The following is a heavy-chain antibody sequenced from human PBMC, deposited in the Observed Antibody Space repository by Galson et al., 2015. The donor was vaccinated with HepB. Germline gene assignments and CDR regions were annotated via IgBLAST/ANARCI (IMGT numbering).Heavy chain of an antibody. CDR1: GGSFSDYS. J-gene: IGHJ3*01. D-gene: IGHD5-12*01. V-gene: IGHV4-34*01. CDR2: INHSGST. Sequence: ETLSLTCAVYGGSFSDYSWSWIRQPPGKGLEWIGEINHSGSTSYNPSLKSRVTISVHTSKNQFSLELTSVTATDTAVFYCARGRRGYSGYTWVLADFDVWGQGTVVTVSS. CDR3: ARGRRGYSGYTWVLADFDV.